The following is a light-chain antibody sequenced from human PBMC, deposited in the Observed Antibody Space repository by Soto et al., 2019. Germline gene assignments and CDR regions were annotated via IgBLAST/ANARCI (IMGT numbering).Light chain of an antibody. V-gene: IGLV1-40*01. Sequence: QSALTQPPSVSGAPGQRVTIPCPGSSSSIGAGYDVHWYQQLPGTAPKLLIYGNSNRPSGVPDRFSGSKSGTSASLAITGLQAEDEADYYCQSYDSSLSGYVFGTGTKVTVL. CDR2: GNS. J-gene: IGLJ1*01. CDR3: QSYDSSLSGYV. CDR1: SSSIGAGYD.